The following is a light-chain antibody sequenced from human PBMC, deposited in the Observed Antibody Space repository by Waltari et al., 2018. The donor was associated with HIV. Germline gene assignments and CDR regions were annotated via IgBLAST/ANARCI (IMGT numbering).Light chain of an antibody. CDR3: QQYETDSRS. J-gene: IGKJ1*01. V-gene: IGKV1-5*03. CDR1: EDINKW. CDR2: KAT. Sequence: DIQMTQSPSSVSASIGYRVSITCRASEDINKWLAWYQQKPGKAPNLLIYKATILETGVPSRFSGSVSGADFTLTITNLQSDDFATYYCQQYETDSRSFGQGTKV.